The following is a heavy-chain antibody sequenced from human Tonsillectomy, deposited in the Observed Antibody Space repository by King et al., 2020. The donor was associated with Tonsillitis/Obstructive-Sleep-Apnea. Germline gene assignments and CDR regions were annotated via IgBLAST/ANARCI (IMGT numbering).Heavy chain of an antibody. D-gene: IGHD5-18*01. CDR3: ARDMASYGYRRYYYYYMDV. CDR2: INTNTGNP. Sequence: QLVQSGSELKKPGASVKVSCKASGYTFTTSTMNWVRQAPGQGLEWMGWINTNTGNPTYAQGFTGRFVFSLDTSVSTAYLQISSLKAEDTAVYYCARDMASYGYRRYYYYYMDVWGKGTTGTVSS. J-gene: IGHJ6*03. CDR1: GYTFTTST. V-gene: IGHV7-4-1*02.